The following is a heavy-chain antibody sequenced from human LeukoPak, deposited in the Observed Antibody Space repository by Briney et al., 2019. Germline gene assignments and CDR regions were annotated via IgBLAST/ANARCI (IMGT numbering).Heavy chain of an antibody. CDR1: GFTFSSYA. V-gene: IGHV3-23*01. Sequence: GGSLRLSCAASGFTFSSYAMSWVRQAPGKGLEWVSAISGSGGSTYYADSVKGRFTISRDNSKNTLYLQMNSLRAEDTAVYYCAKDPDYDSSGYYVYWGQGTLVTVSP. D-gene: IGHD3-22*01. CDR3: AKDPDYDSSGYYVY. J-gene: IGHJ4*02. CDR2: ISGSGGST.